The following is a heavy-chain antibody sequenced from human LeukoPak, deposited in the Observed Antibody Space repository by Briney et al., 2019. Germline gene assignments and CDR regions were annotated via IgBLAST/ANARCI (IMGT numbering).Heavy chain of an antibody. V-gene: IGHV4-59*01. J-gene: IGHJ4*02. D-gene: IGHD3-10*01. Sequence: SETLSLTCTVSGGSISGYYWSWIRQPPGKGLEWIGYIYYSGSTNYNPSLKSRVTISLDTSKNQFSLKLSSVTAADTAVYYCARVLTYGSRTYYFDYWGQGTLVTVFS. CDR1: GGSISGYY. CDR2: IYYSGST. CDR3: ARVLTYGSRTYYFDY.